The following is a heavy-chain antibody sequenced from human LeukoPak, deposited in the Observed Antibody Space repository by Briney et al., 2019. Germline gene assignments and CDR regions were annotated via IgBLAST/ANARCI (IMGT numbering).Heavy chain of an antibody. CDR3: AKVLLWFGDMNYYFDY. D-gene: IGHD3-10*01. CDR2: ISYDGSNK. V-gene: IGHV3-30*04. CDR1: GFTFSSYA. J-gene: IGHJ4*02. Sequence: PGRSLRLSCAASGFTFSSYAMHWVRQAPGKGLEWVAVISYDGSNKYYADSVKGRFTISRDNSKNTLYLQMNSLRAEDTAVYYCAKVLLWFGDMNYYFDYWGQGTLVTVSS.